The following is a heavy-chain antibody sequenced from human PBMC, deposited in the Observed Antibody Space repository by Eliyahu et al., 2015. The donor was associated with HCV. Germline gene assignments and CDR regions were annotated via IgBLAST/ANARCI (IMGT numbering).Heavy chain of an antibody. CDR2: ISTNSATI. J-gene: IGHJ4*02. D-gene: IGHD6-6*01. Sequence: EVQLVESGGGLVQPGGSLRLSCAASGFTFSSYSMNWVRQAPGKGLEWISYISTNSATIYYADSVKGRFTISRDNAKNSLYLQMNSLRDEDTAVYYCAIRSSSDFAYWGQGTLVTVSS. V-gene: IGHV3-48*02. CDR3: AIRSSSDFAY. CDR1: GFTFSSYS.